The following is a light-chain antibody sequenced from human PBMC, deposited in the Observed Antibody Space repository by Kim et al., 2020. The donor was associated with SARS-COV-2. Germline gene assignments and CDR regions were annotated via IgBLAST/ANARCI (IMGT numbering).Light chain of an antibody. CDR3: QKYNSAPRT. CDR2: GAS. Sequence: ASVGGRVTITCRASQGIRNYLAWYQQKPGKDPKLLIYGASALKLGVPSRFRGSGSGTDFTLTISSLQPEDVATNYCQKYNSAPRTFGQGTNVDIK. V-gene: IGKV1-27*01. J-gene: IGKJ1*01. CDR1: QGIRNY.